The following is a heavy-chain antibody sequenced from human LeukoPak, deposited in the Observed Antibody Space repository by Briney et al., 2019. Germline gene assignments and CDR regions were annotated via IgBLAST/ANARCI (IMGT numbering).Heavy chain of an antibody. Sequence: AAVKVSCKASGYTFTSSYMHWVRQPPGQGLEWMGLIDPSAGSTSYAQNFQDRVTMTRDTSTSTVYMELSSLRSEDTAVYYCAREGSRWPLFFDDWGQGTLVTVSS. V-gene: IGHV1-46*01. CDR1: GYTFTSSY. CDR3: AREGSRWPLFFDD. J-gene: IGHJ4*02. D-gene: IGHD6-13*01. CDR2: IDPSAGST.